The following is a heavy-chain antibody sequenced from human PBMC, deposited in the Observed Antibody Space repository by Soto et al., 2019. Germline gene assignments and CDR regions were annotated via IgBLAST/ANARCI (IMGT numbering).Heavy chain of an antibody. D-gene: IGHD6-19*01. V-gene: IGHV1-69*01. J-gene: IGHJ4*02. CDR2: IIPVFGTT. CDR1: GGTFKNNG. Sequence: QVHLVQSGAEVKKAGSSVKVSCKAPGGTFKNNGISWVRQAPGQGLEWMGGIIPVFGTTNYAQKFQGRLTITADDSTSSVYMELSRLRYDDTAGYYCARENGVAVATILYYFDYWGQGTLVTVSS. CDR3: ARENGVAVATILYYFDY.